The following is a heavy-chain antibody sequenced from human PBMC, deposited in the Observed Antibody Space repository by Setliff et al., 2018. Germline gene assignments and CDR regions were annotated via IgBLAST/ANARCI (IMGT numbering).Heavy chain of an antibody. J-gene: IGHJ6*02. CDR3: ARSQYRAIFGVYYYYYGMDV. CDR1: GYSFTNYW. Sequence: PGESLKISCEGSGYSFTNYWIAWVRQMPGKGLEWMGIIYPGDSDIRYSPSFQGQVTFSVDKSINTAYLQWSSLKASDTAMYYCARSQYRAIFGVYYYYYGMDVWGQGTTVTVSS. D-gene: IGHD3-3*01. V-gene: IGHV5-51*01. CDR2: IYPGDSDI.